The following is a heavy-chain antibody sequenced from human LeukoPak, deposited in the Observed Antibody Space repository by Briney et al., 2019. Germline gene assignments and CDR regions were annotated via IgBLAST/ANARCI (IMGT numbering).Heavy chain of an antibody. D-gene: IGHD6-13*01. CDR2: IKQDGSEK. CDR3: ASLIYSSSWYIDAFDI. CDR1: GFTFSSYW. V-gene: IGHV3-7*01. J-gene: IGHJ3*02. Sequence: GGSLRLSCAASGFTFSSYWMSWVRPAPGKGLEWVANIKQDGSEKYYVDSVKGRFTISRDNAKNSLYLQMNSLRAEDTAVYYCASLIYSSSWYIDAFDIWGQGTMVTVSS.